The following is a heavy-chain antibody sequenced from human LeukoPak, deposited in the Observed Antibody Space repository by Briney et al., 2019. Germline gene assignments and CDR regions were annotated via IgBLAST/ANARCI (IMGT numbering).Heavy chain of an antibody. CDR1: GFTFDDYA. D-gene: IGHD6-19*01. CDR3: AKEGSSGWSDAFDI. V-gene: IGHV3-43D*03. Sequence: GGSLRLSCAASGFTFDDYAMHWVRQAPGKGLECVSLISWDGGSTYYADSVKGRFTISRDNSKSSLYLQMNSLRAEDTALYYCAKEGSSGWSDAFDIWGQGTMVTVSS. CDR2: ISWDGGST. J-gene: IGHJ3*02.